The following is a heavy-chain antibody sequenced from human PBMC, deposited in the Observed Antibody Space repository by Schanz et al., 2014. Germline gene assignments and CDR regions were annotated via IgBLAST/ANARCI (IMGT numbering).Heavy chain of an antibody. V-gene: IGHV3-23*01. Sequence: VQLLESGGGLVQPGGSLRLSCAASGFTFSSYAMTWVRQAPGMGLEWVSAISGRDGSTYYADSVRGRFTISRDNSKNTLYLQMNSLRAEDTAVYYCARGGPAYYFDDWGQGTLVTVSS. CDR1: GFTFSSYA. CDR2: ISGRDGST. J-gene: IGHJ4*02. CDR3: ARGGPAYYFDD.